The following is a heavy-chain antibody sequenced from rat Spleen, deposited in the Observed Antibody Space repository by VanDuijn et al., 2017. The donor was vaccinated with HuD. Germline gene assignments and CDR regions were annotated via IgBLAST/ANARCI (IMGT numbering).Heavy chain of an antibody. CDR1: GFTFSDFY. CDR2: ISTHGGNI. Sequence: EVQLVESNGGLVQPGRSLKLSCAASGFTFSDFYMAWVRQAPTEGLEWVASISTHGGNIYHRDSVKGRFTISRDNAKSSLYLQMDSLRSEDTATYYCTTEPGYNSYFDYWGQGVMVTVSS. D-gene: IGHD1-4*01. V-gene: IGHV5-20*01. J-gene: IGHJ2*01. CDR3: TTEPGYNSYFDY.